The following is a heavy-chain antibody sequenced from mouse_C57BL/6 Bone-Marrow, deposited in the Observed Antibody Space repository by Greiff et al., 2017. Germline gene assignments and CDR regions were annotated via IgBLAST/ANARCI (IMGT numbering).Heavy chain of an antibody. CDR1: GFTFTDYY. CDR3: ASWGYRITTWDYYAMDY. Sequence: DVHLVESGGGLVQPGGSLSLSCAASGFTFTDYYMSWVRQPPGKALEWLGFIRNNANGYTTAYSASVKGRFTISRENSPSILYLQMNALRAEDSATYYCASWGYRITTWDYYAMDYWGQGTSVTVSS. J-gene: IGHJ4*01. V-gene: IGHV7-3*01. D-gene: IGHD2-4*01. CDR2: IRNNANGYTT.